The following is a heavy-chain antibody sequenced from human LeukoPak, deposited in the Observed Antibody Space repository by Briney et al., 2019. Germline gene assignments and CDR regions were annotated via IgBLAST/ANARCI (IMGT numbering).Heavy chain of an antibody. Sequence: PSETLSLTCTVSGGSISSYYWSWIRQPPGKGLEWIGYMYYSGSTNYNPSLKSRVTILVDTSKNQFSLKLSSVTAADTAVYYCARQGYNSYYYGMDVWGQGTTVTVSS. CDR1: GGSISSYY. J-gene: IGHJ6*02. D-gene: IGHD5-24*01. CDR2: MYYSGST. CDR3: ARQGYNSYYYGMDV. V-gene: IGHV4-59*08.